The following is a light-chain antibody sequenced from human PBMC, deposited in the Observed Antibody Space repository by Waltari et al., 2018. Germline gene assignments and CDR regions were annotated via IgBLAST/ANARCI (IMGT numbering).Light chain of an antibody. CDR2: SNK. CDR1: SSNIGSNT. V-gene: IGLV1-44*01. Sequence: QSVLTQPPSASGTPRQRVTISCSGSSSNIGSNTVNWYQQLPGTAPKLLIYSNKQRPAGGPDRFSGPKSGPSASLAIRGLQSEDEADYHCAAWHDSLNGRVCGGGTKLTVL. J-gene: IGLJ2*01. CDR3: AAWHDSLNGRV.